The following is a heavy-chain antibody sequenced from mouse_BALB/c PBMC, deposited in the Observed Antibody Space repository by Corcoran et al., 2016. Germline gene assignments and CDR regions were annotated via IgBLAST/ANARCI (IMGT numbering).Heavy chain of an antibody. CDR1: GYTFTNYG. D-gene: IGHD1-1*01. CDR3: AINTEVADYDAMDS. V-gene: IGHV9-3-1*01. J-gene: IGHJ4*01. Sequence: QIQLVQSGPELKKPGETVKISCKASGYTFTNYGLNWVKQGPGTGLEWMAWINTYTGETTYADDFKGRFAFSLETSASTAYLQIKNLKNEDTATYFGAINTEVADYDAMDSWGQGTSVTVSS. CDR2: INTYTGET.